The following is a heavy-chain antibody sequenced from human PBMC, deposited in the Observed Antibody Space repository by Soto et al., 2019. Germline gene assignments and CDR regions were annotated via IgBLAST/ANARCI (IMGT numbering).Heavy chain of an antibody. V-gene: IGHV4-4*02. J-gene: IGHJ4*02. CDR1: GGSISSSNW. CDR2: IYHSGST. CDR3: ASGRREQQLDLYSFGY. Sequence: QVQLQESGPGLVKPSGTLSLTCAVSGGSISSSNWWSWVRQPPGKGLEWIGEIYHSGSTNYNPSLKRRVTIAVDESKNQFALNLLSVPAADTAVYYCASGRREQQLDLYSFGYWGQGTLVTVSS. D-gene: IGHD6-13*01.